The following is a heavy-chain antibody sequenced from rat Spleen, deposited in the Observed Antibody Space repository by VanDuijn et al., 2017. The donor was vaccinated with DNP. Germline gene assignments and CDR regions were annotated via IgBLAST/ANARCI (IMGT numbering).Heavy chain of an antibody. D-gene: IGHD1-7*01. CDR3: ARWTRYFDY. CDR2: ISYSGST. Sequence: EVHLQESGPGLVKPSQSLSLTCSVTDYSITSNFWGWIRKFPGNKMEYIGHISYSGSTNYNPSLKSRISITRDTSKNHFFLQLNSVTTEDTATYYCARWTRYFDYWGQGVMVTVSS. J-gene: IGHJ2*01. CDR1: DYSITSNF. V-gene: IGHV3-1*01.